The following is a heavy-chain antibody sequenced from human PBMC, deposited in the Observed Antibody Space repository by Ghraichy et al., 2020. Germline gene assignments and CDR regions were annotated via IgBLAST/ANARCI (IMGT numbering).Heavy chain of an antibody. CDR1: GGSFSGYY. CDR3: ARANLEITMVRGVSPQYGMDV. V-gene: IGHV4-34*01. D-gene: IGHD3-10*01. J-gene: IGHJ6*02. Sequence: SETLSLTCAVYGGSFSGYYWSWIRQPPGKGLEWIGEINHSGSTNYNPSLKSRVTISVDTSKNQFSLKLSSVTAADTAVYYCARANLEITMVRGVSPQYGMDVWGQGTTVTVSS. CDR2: INHSGST.